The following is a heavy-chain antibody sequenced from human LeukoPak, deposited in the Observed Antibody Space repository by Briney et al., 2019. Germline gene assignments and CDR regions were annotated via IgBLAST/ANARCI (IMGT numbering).Heavy chain of an antibody. CDR2: MNAESGHT. J-gene: IGHJ4*02. CDR3: ARGRFGGYDSSGYPLYYFDY. D-gene: IGHD3-22*01. CDR1: GYTFTSYH. V-gene: IGHV1-8*01. Sequence: ASVKVSCKASGYTFTSYHIDWVRQAPGQGPEWMGWMNAESGHTGYAQNLEGRVTMTRNTSISTAYMELSSLRSEDTAVYYCARGRFGGYDSSGYPLYYFDYWGQGTLVTVSS.